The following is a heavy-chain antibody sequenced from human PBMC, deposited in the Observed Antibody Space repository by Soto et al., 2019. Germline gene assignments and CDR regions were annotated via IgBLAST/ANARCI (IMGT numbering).Heavy chain of an antibody. D-gene: IGHD2-15*01. V-gene: IGHV1-69*13. CDR3: ASGGAYCSGGSCSVDI. Sequence: SVKVSCKASGGTFSSYAISWVRQAPGQGLEWMGGIIPIFGTANYAQKFQGRVTITADESTSTAYMELSSLRSEDTAVYYCASGGAYCSGGSCSVDIWGQGTMVTVSS. J-gene: IGHJ3*02. CDR2: IIPIFGTA. CDR1: GGTFSSYA.